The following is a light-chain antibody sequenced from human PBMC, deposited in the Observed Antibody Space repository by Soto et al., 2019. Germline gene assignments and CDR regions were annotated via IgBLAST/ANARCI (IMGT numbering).Light chain of an antibody. Sequence: QSVLTQPPSASGTPGQRVTISCSGSSSNIGGNYVYWYQQLPGAAPKLLIYLNDQRPSGVPDRFFGSKSGTSASLAISGLRSEDEAEYYCAAWDDSLSGPVFGGGTKLTAL. V-gene: IGLV1-47*02. CDR2: LND. J-gene: IGLJ2*01. CDR1: SSNIGGNY. CDR3: AAWDDSLSGPV.